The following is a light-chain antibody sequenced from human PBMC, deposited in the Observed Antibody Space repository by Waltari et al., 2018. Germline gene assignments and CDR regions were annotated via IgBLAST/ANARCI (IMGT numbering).Light chain of an antibody. V-gene: IGLV3-25*03. J-gene: IGLJ1*01. Sequence: SFELTQPPSVSVSPGQTARITCPGDGLSRQYSFWYQPRPGQAPVLLINNDIERPSGIPERFSGSSSGTTVTLTISGVQAEDEADYYCQSADTSGSYVFGPGTKVTVL. CDR1: GLSRQY. CDR3: QSADTSGSYV. CDR2: NDI.